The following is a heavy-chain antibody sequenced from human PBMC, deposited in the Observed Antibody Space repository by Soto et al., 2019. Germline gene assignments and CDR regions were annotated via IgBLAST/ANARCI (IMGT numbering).Heavy chain of an antibody. CDR1: GFTVSSNY. J-gene: IGHJ6*03. D-gene: IGHD2-15*01. V-gene: IGHV3-66*01. CDR3: ARVPYCSGGSCYPEHPYYMDV. Sequence: GGSLRLSCAASGFTVSSNYMSWVRQAPGKGLEWVSVIYSGGSTYYADSVKGRFTISRDNSKNTRCLQMNSLGAEDMAVYYCARVPYCSGGSCYPEHPYYMDVWGKGTTVTVSS. CDR2: IYSGGST.